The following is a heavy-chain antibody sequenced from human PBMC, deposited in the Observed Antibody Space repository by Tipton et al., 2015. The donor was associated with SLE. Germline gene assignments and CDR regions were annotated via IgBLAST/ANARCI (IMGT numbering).Heavy chain of an antibody. CDR1: GFTFSSYW. D-gene: IGHD2-15*01. CDR2: IKQDGSEK. Sequence: SLRLSCVASGFTFSSYWMSWVRQSPGKGLEWVANIKQDGSEKYYVDSVKGRFTISRDNAKNSLYLQMSSLRAEDTAGYFCARKGCSGDNRYSDYWGQGTLVTVSS. J-gene: IGHJ4*02. V-gene: IGHV3-7*01. CDR3: ARKGCSGDNRYSDY.